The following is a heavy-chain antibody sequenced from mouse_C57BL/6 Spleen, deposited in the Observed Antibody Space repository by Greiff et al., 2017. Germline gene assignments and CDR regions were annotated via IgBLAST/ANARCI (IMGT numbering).Heavy chain of an antibody. V-gene: IGHV1-50*01. CDR2: IDPSDSYT. CDR1: GYTFTSYW. D-gene: IGHD1-1*01. J-gene: IGHJ2*01. Sequence: QVQLQQPGAELVKPGASVKLSCTASGYTFTSYWMQWVKQRPGQGLEWIGEIDPSDSYTNYNQKFKGKATLTVDTSSSTAYIQLSSLTSEDSAVYYCSRTSITTVAPFDYWGQGTTLTVSS. CDR3: SRTSITTVAPFDY.